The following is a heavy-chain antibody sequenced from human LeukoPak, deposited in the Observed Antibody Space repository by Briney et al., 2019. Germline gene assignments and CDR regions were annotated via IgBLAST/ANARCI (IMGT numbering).Heavy chain of an antibody. Sequence: PGGFLRLSCAASGFTFSSYWMHWVRQAPGKGLVWVSRISDDGSSTTNANSVKGRFTISRDNAKNTVYLQMNSLGVEDTAVYYCARDCGASGCDYWGQGTLVTVSS. D-gene: IGHD5-12*01. CDR2: ISDDGSST. CDR1: GFTFSSYW. CDR3: ARDCGASGCDY. V-gene: IGHV3-74*01. J-gene: IGHJ4*02.